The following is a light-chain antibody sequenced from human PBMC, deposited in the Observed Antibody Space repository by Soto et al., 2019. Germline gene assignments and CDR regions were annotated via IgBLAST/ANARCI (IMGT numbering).Light chain of an antibody. V-gene: IGKV3-15*01. CDR1: QNIYSN. J-gene: IGKJ1*01. Sequence: ILMTQSPATLSVSPGERATLSCRASQNIYSNVAWYQQRPGQAPRLLIYRASTRATGIPARLSGSGSGTEFTLTISSMKSEDFTVYSCLQYHNLWAFGQGTKVDIK. CDR3: LQYHNLWA. CDR2: RAS.